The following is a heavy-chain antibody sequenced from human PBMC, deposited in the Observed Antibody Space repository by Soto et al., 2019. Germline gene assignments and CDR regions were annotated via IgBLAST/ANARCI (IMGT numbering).Heavy chain of an antibody. CDR3: AREGVHNYTEYYFDY. V-gene: IGHV3-21*06. CDR1: GFTFSYYT. CDR2: ISGIRDYI. Sequence: GSLRLSCAASGFTFSYYTVHWVRRAPGKGLEWVSSISGIRDYIRYADSVKGRFTISRDNAKTSLYLQMNSLTAEDTAVYYCAREGVHNYTEYYFDYWGQGTLVTVSS. J-gene: IGHJ4*02. D-gene: IGHD3-10*01.